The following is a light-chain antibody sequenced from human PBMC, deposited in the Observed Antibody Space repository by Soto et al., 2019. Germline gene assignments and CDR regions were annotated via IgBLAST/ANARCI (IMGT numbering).Light chain of an antibody. V-gene: IGKV1-6*01. CDR1: QGIRTD. Sequence: AFQLTQSPSSLSASVGDRVTITCRASQGIRTDLGWYQQSPGKAPKVLIVGASTLQSGVPSRFSGSGSGTKFTLTIASLQPDDFATYYCQQYETFSGTFGPGTKVDIK. J-gene: IGKJ1*01. CDR2: GAS. CDR3: QQYETFSGT.